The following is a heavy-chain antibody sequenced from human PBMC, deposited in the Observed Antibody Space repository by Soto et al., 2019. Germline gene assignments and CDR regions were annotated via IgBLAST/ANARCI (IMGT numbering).Heavy chain of an antibody. J-gene: IGHJ6*02. D-gene: IGHD2-15*01. Sequence: GGSLRLSCAASGFTFSSYWMHWVRQAPGKGLVWVSRINSDGSSTSYADSVKGRFTISRDNAKNTLYLQMNSLRAEDTAVYYCARDQGYCSGGSCYPSRHYGMDVWGQGTTVTVSS. CDR3: ARDQGYCSGGSCYPSRHYGMDV. V-gene: IGHV3-74*01. CDR1: GFTFSSYW. CDR2: INSDGSST.